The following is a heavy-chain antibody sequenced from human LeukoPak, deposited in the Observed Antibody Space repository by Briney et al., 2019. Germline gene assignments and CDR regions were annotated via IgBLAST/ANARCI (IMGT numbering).Heavy chain of an antibody. CDR3: ARPRGYCSGGSCYRLDY. CDR1: GGTFSSYA. D-gene: IGHD2-15*01. J-gene: IGHJ4*02. V-gene: IGHV1-69*13. Sequence: ASVKVSCKASGGTFSSYAISWVRQAPGQGLEWMGGIIPIFGTANYAQKFQGRVTITADESTSTAYMELSSLRSEDTAVYYCARPRGYCSGGSCYRLDYWGQGTLVTVSS. CDR2: IIPIFGTA.